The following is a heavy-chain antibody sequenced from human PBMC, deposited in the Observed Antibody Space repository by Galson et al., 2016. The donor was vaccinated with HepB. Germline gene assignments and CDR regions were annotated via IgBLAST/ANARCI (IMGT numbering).Heavy chain of an antibody. CDR3: ARSGKNRTYWYFKL. J-gene: IGHJ2*01. D-gene: IGHD1-1*01. V-gene: IGHV4-61*02. CDR1: GGSISSGSYY. Sequence: LSLTCTVSGGSISSGSYYWIWIRQPAGTGLEWLGRISPGGSTGYDPTLKSRVPMAIDTSKNQFSLRLSSVTAADTAVYYCARSGKNRTYWYFKLWGRGTLVTVSS. CDR2: ISPGGST.